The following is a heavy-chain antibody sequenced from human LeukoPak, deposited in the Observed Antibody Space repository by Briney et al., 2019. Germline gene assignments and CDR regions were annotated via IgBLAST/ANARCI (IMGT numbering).Heavy chain of an antibody. Sequence: SETLSLTCAVYGGSFSGYYWSWIRQPPGKGLEWIGEINHSGSTNYNPSLKSRATISVDTSKNQFSLKLSSVTAADTAVYYCARTPRGSSSGVDYWGQGTLVTVSS. CDR2: INHSGST. J-gene: IGHJ4*02. V-gene: IGHV4-34*09. D-gene: IGHD6-6*01. CDR1: GGSFSGYY. CDR3: ARTPRGSSSGVDY.